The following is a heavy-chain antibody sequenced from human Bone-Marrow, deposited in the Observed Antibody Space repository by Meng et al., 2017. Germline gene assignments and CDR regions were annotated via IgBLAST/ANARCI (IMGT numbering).Heavy chain of an antibody. CDR3: AREGFEAAAGTENWFDP. D-gene: IGHD6-13*01. CDR2: ISSSSSYI. V-gene: IGHV3-21*01. Sequence: GGSLRLSCAASGFTFDDYAMHWVRQAPGKGLEWVSSISSSSSYIYYADSVKGRFTISRDNAKNSLYLQMNSLRAEDTAVYYCAREGFEAAAGTENWFDPWGHGNLVNGAS. J-gene: IGHJ5*02. CDR1: GFTFDDYA.